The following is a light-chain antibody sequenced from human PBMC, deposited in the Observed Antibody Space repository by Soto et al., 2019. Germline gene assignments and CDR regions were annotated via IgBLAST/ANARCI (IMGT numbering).Light chain of an antibody. Sequence: EIVLTQSPGTLSLSPGERATLSCRASQSVSSSYLAWYQQKPGQAPRLLIYGASSRATGIPDRFSGSGSGTDLPLTISRLEPEDFSVYYCQQYGSSLLFTFGPGTKVDIK. CDR1: QSVSSSY. CDR2: GAS. V-gene: IGKV3-20*01. CDR3: QQYGSSLLFT. J-gene: IGKJ3*01.